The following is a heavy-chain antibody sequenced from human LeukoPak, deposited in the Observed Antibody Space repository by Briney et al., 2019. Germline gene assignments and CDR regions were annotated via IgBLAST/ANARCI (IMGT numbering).Heavy chain of an antibody. CDR3: TRAHGSGSYFRLDY. V-gene: IGHV3-73*01. Sequence: GGSLRLSCAASGFTFSGSAMHWVRQASGKGLEWVGRIRSKANSYATAYAASVKGRFTISRDDSKSIAYLQMNSLKTEDTAVYYCTRAHGSGSYFRLDYWGQGTLVTVSS. CDR2: IRSKANSYAT. D-gene: IGHD3-10*01. J-gene: IGHJ4*02. CDR1: GFTFSGSA.